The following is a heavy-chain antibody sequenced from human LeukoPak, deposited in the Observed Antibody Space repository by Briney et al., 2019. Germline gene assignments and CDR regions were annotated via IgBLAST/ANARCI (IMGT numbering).Heavy chain of an antibody. V-gene: IGHV1-8*03. CDR1: GYTFTSYD. Sequence: GASVKVSCKASGYTFTSYDINWVRQATGQGLEWMGWMKPNSGNTGYAQKFQGRVTITRNTSISTAYMELSSLRSEDTAVYYCARGGGQQWLVRKPFDYWGQGTLVTVSS. J-gene: IGHJ4*02. CDR3: ARGGGQQWLVRKPFDY. D-gene: IGHD6-19*01. CDR2: MKPNSGNT.